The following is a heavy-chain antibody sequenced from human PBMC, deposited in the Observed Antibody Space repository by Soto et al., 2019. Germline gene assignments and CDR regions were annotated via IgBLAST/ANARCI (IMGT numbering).Heavy chain of an antibody. J-gene: IGHJ5*02. CDR2: VLDTGST. V-gene: IGHV4-59*01. D-gene: IGHD2-2*01. Sequence: QEQLQESGPGLVKPSETLSLTCTVSGDYLSSYYWSWIRQPPGKGLEWLGCVLDTGSTDYNPALKSRVTISVDTSKNQFSLRLTSVTAADTAVYYCARGPIVVLPAAWFDPWGQGTLVTVSS. CDR3: ARGPIVVLPAAWFDP. CDR1: GDYLSSYY.